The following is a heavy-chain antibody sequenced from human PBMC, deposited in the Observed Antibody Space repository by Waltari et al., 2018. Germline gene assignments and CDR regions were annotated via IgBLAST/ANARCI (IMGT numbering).Heavy chain of an antibody. D-gene: IGHD6-13*01. Sequence: QVQLVQSGAEVKKPGASVKVSCKASGYTFTSYDINWVRQATGQGLEWMGWMNATSDHTGSAQKVHGRVTMPRTTSISTAYVELSSLRSEDTAVYYCARATAAGNIGNWGQGTLVTVPS. V-gene: IGHV1-8*01. J-gene: IGHJ4*02. CDR3: ARATAAGNIGN. CDR1: GYTFTSYD. CDR2: MNATSDHT.